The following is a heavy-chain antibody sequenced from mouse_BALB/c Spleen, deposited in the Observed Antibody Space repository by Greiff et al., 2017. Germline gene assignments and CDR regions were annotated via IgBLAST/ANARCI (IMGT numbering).Heavy chain of an antibody. CDR3: ERHNYGNYFDY. V-gene: IGHV5-12-2*01. D-gene: IGHD2-1*01. J-gene: IGHJ2*01. Sequence: EVHLVESGGGLVQPGGSLKLSCAASGFTFSSYTMSWVRQTPEKRLEWVAYISNGGGSTYYPDTVKGRFTISRDNAKNTLYLQMSSLKSEDTAMYYCERHNYGNYFDYWGQGTTLTVSS. CDR1: GFTFSSYT. CDR2: ISNGGGST.